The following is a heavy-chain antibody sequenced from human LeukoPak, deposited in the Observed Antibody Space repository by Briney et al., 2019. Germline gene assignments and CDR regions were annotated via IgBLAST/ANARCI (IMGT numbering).Heavy chain of an antibody. V-gene: IGHV1-69*13. CDR2: IIPIFGTA. CDR3: ARNYYGSGSYREKRWFDP. Sequence: EASVKVSCKASGGTFSSYAISWVRQAPGQGLEWMGGIIPIFGTATYAQKFQGRVTITADESTSTAYMELSSLRSEDTAVYYCARNYYGSGSYREKRWFDPWGQGTLVTVSS. D-gene: IGHD3-10*01. J-gene: IGHJ5*02. CDR1: GGTFSSYA.